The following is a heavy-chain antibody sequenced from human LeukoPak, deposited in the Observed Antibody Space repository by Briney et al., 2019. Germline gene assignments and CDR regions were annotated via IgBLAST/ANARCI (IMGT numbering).Heavy chain of an antibody. CDR1: GGSLSGAY. CDR2: INHTGST. J-gene: IGHJ4*02. CDR3: ARGPVRLARPYDY. V-gene: IGHV4-34*01. Sequence: SETLSLTCTVQGGSLSGAYWTWIRQPPGKGLEWIGEINHTGSTNYNPSLKSRVTMSADTPKNQFSLNLTSVTAADTALYYCARGPVRLARPYDYWGQGTLVTVSS. D-gene: IGHD3-9*01.